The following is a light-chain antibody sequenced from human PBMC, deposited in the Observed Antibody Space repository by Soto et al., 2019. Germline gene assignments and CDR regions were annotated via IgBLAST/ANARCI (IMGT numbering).Light chain of an antibody. V-gene: IGKV1-5*03. CDR2: KAS. CDR1: QTVSTS. Sequence: DIQMTQFPSTLSAFVGDRDTITCRASQTVSTSLAWYQKKPGKAPKLLIYKASSLKSGVPSRFSGSGSGTEFTLTISSLQPDDFATYYCQQYNSYLEAFGQGTKVDVK. J-gene: IGKJ1*01. CDR3: QQYNSYLEA.